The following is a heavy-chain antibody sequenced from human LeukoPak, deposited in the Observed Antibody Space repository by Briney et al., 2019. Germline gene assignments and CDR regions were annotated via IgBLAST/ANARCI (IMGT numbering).Heavy chain of an antibody. CDR2: IFPGDSDT. J-gene: IGHJ4*02. CDR1: GARFSSYW. D-gene: IGHD5-24*01. V-gene: IGHV5-51*01. Sequence: GASLKISCEVSGARFSSYWIAWVRQKPGKGLEWMGIIFPGDSDTRYSPSFQGQVTISDDKSINTAYLQWSSLKASDAAMYYCARLVQMPQGYFDHWGQGTLVTVSS. CDR3: ARLVQMPQGYFDH.